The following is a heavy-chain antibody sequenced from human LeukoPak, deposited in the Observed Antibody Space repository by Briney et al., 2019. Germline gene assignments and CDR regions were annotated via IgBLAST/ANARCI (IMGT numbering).Heavy chain of an antibody. V-gene: IGHV4-61*01. J-gene: IGHJ4*02. Sequence: SETLSLTCTVSGGSVSSGSYYWNWIRQPPGKGLEWIGYIYHSGSTNYNPSLKSRVTISIDTSKNQFSLKLSSVTAADTAVYYCARGSLQFGTVTYFDYWGQGTLVTVSS. CDR3: ARGSLQFGTVTYFDY. CDR2: IYHSGST. D-gene: IGHD4-17*01. CDR1: GGSVSSGSYY.